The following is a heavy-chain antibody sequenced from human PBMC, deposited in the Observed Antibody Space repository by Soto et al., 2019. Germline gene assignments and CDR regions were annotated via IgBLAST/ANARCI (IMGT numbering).Heavy chain of an antibody. CDR1: GYTFTSYG. CDR3: ARDRGDGSGSYSGY. Sequence: QVQLVQSGAEVKKPGASVKVSCKASGYTFTSYGISWVRQAPGQGLEWMGWISAYNGNTNYAQKLQGRVTMTTGTPRRAAYMELRSLRSSDTAVYDCARDRGDGSGSYSGYWGQGTLVTVSS. J-gene: IGHJ4*02. D-gene: IGHD3-10*01. V-gene: IGHV1-18*01. CDR2: ISAYNGNT.